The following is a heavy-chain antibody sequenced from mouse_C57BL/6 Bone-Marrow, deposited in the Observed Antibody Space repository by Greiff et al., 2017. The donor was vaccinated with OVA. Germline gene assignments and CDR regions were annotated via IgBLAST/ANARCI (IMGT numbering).Heavy chain of an antibody. CDR3: ARGAY. CDR2: IYPGDGDT. CDR1: GYPFSTYW. V-gene: IGHV1-80*01. J-gene: IGHJ3*01. Sequence: LQESGAELVKPGASVKISCKASGYPFSTYWRNWVKQRPGKGLEWIGQIYPGDGDTNYNGKFKGKATLTADKSSSTAYMQLSSLTSADSAVYFCARGAYWGQGTLVTVSS.